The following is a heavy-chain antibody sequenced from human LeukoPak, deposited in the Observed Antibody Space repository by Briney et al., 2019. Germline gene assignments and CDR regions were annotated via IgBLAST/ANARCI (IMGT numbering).Heavy chain of an antibody. Sequence: PGRSLRLSCAASGFTFSSYGMHWVRQAPGKGLEWVAVISYDGSNKYYADSVKGRFTISRDNSKNTLYLQMNSLRAEDTAVYYCVKSTRVTTAYYYYGMDVWGQGTTVTVSS. CDR3: VKSTRVTTAYYYYGMDV. V-gene: IGHV3-30*18. CDR2: ISYDGSNK. D-gene: IGHD4-17*01. J-gene: IGHJ6*02. CDR1: GFTFSSYG.